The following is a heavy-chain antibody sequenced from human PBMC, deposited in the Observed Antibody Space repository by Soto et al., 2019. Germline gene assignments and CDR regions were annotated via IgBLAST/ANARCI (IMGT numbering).Heavy chain of an antibody. J-gene: IGHJ4*02. D-gene: IGHD2-15*01. V-gene: IGHV4-31*03. CDR1: GGSISSGGYY. CDR3: ARGGYCSGGSCYPLFDY. Sequence: QVQLQESGPGLVKPSQTLSLTCTVSGGSISSGGYYWSWIRQHPGKGLEWIGYIYYSGSTYYNPSLKSRVTMSVDPSKNQFSRKLSSVTAADTAVYYCARGGYCSGGSCYPLFDYWGQGTLVTVSS. CDR2: IYYSGST.